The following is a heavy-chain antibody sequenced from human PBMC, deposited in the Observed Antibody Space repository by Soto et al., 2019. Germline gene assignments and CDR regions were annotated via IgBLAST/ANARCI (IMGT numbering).Heavy chain of an antibody. CDR3: ARRTLGYCSSTSCYEGWFDP. CDR2: IYYSGST. Sequence: QVQLQESGPGLVKPSETLSLTCTVSGGSISSYYWSWIRQPPGKGLEWIGYIYYSGSTNYNPSLKSRVTISEDTSKNQFSLKLRSVTAADTAVYYCARRTLGYCSSTSCYEGWFDPWGQGTLVTVSS. J-gene: IGHJ5*02. V-gene: IGHV4-59*08. CDR1: GGSISSYY. D-gene: IGHD2-2*01.